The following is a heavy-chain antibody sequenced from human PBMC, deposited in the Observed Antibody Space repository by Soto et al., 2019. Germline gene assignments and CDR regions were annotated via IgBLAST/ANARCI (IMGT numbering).Heavy chain of an antibody. D-gene: IGHD3-22*01. Sequence: QVQLVQSGAEVKKPVSSVKVSCKASGDTFSSYAISWVRQAPGQGLEWMGGIIPIFGTANYAQKFQGRVTITADESTSTAYMELSSLRSEDTAVYYCARDGSGYRSRASPMDVWGQGTTVTVSS. V-gene: IGHV1-69*01. J-gene: IGHJ6*02. CDR3: ARDGSGYRSRASPMDV. CDR1: GDTFSSYA. CDR2: IIPIFGTA.